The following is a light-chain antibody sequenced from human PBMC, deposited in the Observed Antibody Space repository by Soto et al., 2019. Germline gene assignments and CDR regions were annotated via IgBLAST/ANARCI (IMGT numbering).Light chain of an antibody. CDR3: QQYDNLPIT. CDR1: QSISSY. Sequence: DIPLTQSPSSLSASVGDRVTITCRASQSISSYLNWYQQKPGKAPKLLIYDASNLETGVPSRFSGSGSGTDFTFTISSLQPEDIATYYCQQYDNLPITFGQGTRLEIK. CDR2: DAS. J-gene: IGKJ5*01. V-gene: IGKV1-33*01.